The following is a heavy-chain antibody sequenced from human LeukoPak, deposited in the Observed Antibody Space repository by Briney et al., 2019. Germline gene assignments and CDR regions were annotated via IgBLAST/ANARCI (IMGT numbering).Heavy chain of an antibody. D-gene: IGHD4-17*01. CDR3: ARPSYGSNSWVDY. Sequence: GGSLRLSCAASGFTFSSYWMRWVRQAPGKGLVWVSRINSDGSHTTYADSVKGRFTISRDNAKNTLYLQMNSLRAEDAAVYYCARPSYGSNSWVDYWGQGTLVTVSS. J-gene: IGHJ4*02. V-gene: IGHV3-74*01. CDR1: GFTFSSYW. CDR2: INSDGSHT.